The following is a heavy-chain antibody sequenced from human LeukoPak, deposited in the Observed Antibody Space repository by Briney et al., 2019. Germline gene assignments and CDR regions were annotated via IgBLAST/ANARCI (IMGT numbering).Heavy chain of an antibody. V-gene: IGHV4-39*07. D-gene: IGHD4-17*01. CDR3: ARGYGDYSGWDY. J-gene: IGHJ4*02. CDR2: IYYSGST. CDR1: GGSISSSSYY. Sequence: SETLSLTCTVSGGSISSSSYYWGWIRQPPGKGLEWIGSIYYSGSTYYNPSLKSRVTISVDTSKNQFSLKLSSVTAADTAVYYCARGYGDYSGWDYWGQGTLVTVSS.